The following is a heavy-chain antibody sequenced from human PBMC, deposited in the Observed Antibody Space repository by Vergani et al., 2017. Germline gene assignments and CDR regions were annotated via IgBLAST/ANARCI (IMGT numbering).Heavy chain of an antibody. Sequence: QVQLVQSGAEVKKPGSSVKVSCKASGGTFSSYAISWVRQAPGQGHEWMGWISAYNGNTNYAQKLQGRVTMTTDTSTSTAYMELGSLRSDDTAVYYFAGDCCGSGGFDYWGQGTLVTVSS. CDR3: AGDCCGSGGFDY. CDR2: ISAYNGNT. D-gene: IGHD2-15*01. CDR1: GGTFSSYA. J-gene: IGHJ4*02. V-gene: IGHV1-18*01.